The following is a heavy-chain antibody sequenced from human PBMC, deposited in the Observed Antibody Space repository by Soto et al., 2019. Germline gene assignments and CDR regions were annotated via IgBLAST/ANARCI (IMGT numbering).Heavy chain of an antibody. J-gene: IGHJ6*02. Sequence: PGGSLRLSCAASGFTFSGSAMHWVRQASGKGLEWVGRIRSTGNSYATAYAASVKGRFTMSRDDSKNTAYLQMNSLKTEDTAVYYCASTRRDGYNNYYYYYGMDVWGQGTTVTVS. CDR1: GFTFSGSA. CDR3: ASTRRDGYNNYYYYYGMDV. CDR2: IRSTGNSYAT. D-gene: IGHD5-12*01. V-gene: IGHV3-73*01.